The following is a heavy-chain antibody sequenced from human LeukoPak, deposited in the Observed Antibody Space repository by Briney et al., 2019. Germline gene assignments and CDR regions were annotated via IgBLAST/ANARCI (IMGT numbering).Heavy chain of an antibody. CDR2: TYYRSKWYN. Sequence: SQTLSLTCAISGDSVSSNSAAWNWIRQSPSRGLEWLGKTYYRSKWYNDYAVSVKSRITINPDTSKNQFSLQLNSVTPEDTAVYYCAREDVVVVAATYNCFDPWGQGTLVTVSS. V-gene: IGHV6-1*01. CDR3: AREDVVVVAATYNCFDP. CDR1: GDSVSSNSAA. J-gene: IGHJ5*02. D-gene: IGHD2-15*01.